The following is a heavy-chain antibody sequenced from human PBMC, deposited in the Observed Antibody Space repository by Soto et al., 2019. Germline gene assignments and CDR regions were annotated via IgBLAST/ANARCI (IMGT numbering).Heavy chain of an antibody. V-gene: IGHV6-1*01. CDR1: GESDSSYRAT. Sequence: THTHSLTCALSGESDSSYRATSNWIRQSPSRGLEWLGRTYYRSKWYDDYAVSVKGRITINPDTSKNQFSLQLNSVSPEDTSVYYCARRSSSHCLDVWGQGTTVTVSS. CDR3: ARRSSSHCLDV. CDR2: TYYRSKWYD. J-gene: IGHJ6*02. D-gene: IGHD6-6*01.